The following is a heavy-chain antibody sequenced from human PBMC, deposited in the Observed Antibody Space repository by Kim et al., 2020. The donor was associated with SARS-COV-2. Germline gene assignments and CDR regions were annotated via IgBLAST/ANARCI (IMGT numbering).Heavy chain of an antibody. CDR1: GFTFSNFA. J-gene: IGHJ4*02. CDR3: ARDPSDKTEYFRDY. V-gene: IGHV3-48*02. CDR2: ISSSSRTT. Sequence: GGSLRLSCAASGFTFSNFAMNWVRQAPRKGLEWISYISSSSRTTYYADSVKGRFTISRDNAENSLYLQMNSLRDEDTAVYYCARDPSDKTEYFRDYWGQGTLVTVSS. D-gene: IGHD1-1*01.